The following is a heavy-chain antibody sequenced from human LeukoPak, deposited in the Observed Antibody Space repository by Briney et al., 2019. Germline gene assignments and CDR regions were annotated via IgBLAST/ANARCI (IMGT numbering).Heavy chain of an antibody. J-gene: IGHJ4*02. V-gene: IGHV4-61*02. CDR2: IYTSEST. CDR1: GGSISSGSYY. D-gene: IGHD4-23*01. CDR3: ARDLARGNSGFDY. Sequence: SETLSLTCTVSGGSISSGSYYWSWIRQPAGKGLEWIGRIYTSESTNYNPSLKSRVTISVDTSKNQFSLKLSSVTAADTAVYYCARDLARGNSGFDYWGQGTLVTVSS.